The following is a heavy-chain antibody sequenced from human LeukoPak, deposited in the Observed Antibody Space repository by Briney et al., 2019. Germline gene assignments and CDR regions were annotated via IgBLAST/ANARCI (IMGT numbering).Heavy chain of an antibody. CDR1: GFTFSSYS. D-gene: IGHD6-13*01. CDR2: ISGNSRYI. Sequence: GGSLRLSCAASGFTFSSYSMTWVRQAPGKGLEWVSSISGNSRYIYCADSMRGRFTISRDNAKNSLYLQMNSLKPEDTAVYYCARVAEAAAFDSWGQGTLVTVSS. J-gene: IGHJ4*02. CDR3: ARVAEAAAFDS. V-gene: IGHV3-21*06.